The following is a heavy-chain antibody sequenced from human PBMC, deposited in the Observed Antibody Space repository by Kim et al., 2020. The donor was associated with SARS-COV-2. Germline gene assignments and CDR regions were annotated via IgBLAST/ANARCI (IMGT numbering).Heavy chain of an antibody. CDR2: IRPGGGGI. V-gene: IGHV3-23*01. J-gene: IGHJ2*01. Sequence: GGSLRLSCVASGFTFNNYAMSWVRQAPGQGLEWVSGIRPGGGGINFADSVKGRFTLSTDNSKTTLYLQMNSLRAGDTAVYYCAWTDKSGYHRYFDLWGPGSLVTVSP. D-gene: IGHD3-3*01. CDR1: GFTFNNYA. CDR3: AWTDKSGYHRYFDL.